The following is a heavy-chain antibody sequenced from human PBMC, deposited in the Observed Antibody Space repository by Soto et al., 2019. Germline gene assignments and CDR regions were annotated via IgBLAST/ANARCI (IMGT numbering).Heavy chain of an antibody. CDR2: MSYSGTT. D-gene: IGHD7-27*01. Sequence: SETLSLTCTVSGVSIASDDHYWSWIRQHPGKGLEWIGYMSYSGTTYYNPPLRSRVTISVDTSKSQFSLKLSSVTAADTAVYYCAKNWNWGSLVHWGQGTLVTVSS. CDR1: GVSIASDDHY. V-gene: IGHV4-31*03. CDR3: AKNWNWGSLVH. J-gene: IGHJ4*02.